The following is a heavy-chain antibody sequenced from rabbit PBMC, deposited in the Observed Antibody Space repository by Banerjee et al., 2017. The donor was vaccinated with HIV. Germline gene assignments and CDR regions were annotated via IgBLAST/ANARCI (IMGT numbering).Heavy chain of an antibody. CDR2: IYTGSGHT. D-gene: IGHD2-1*01. CDR3: ARGGYDENYFNL. CDR1: GFDFSSGYD. V-gene: IGHV1S40*01. Sequence: QSLEESGGGLVQPEGSLTLTCKASGFDFSSGYDMCWVRQAPGKGLEWIGCIYTGSGHTYYASWAKGRFTISKTSSTTVTLQMTSLTAADTATYFCARGGYDENYFNLWGPGTLVTVS. J-gene: IGHJ4*01.